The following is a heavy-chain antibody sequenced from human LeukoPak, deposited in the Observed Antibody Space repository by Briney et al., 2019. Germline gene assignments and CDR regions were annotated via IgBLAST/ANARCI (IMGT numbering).Heavy chain of an antibody. V-gene: IGHV3-21*01. D-gene: IGHD1-1*01. Sequence: GGSLRLSCAASGFTFNSFSMNWVRQAPGKGLEWVSSISSSTIYTYYADSVKGRFTISRDNAKNSLYLQMNSLRAEGTAVYYCARGGSGNWNAPFDYWGQGTLVTVSS. CDR3: ARGGSGNWNAPFDY. CDR1: GFTFNSFS. J-gene: IGHJ4*02. CDR2: ISSSTIYT.